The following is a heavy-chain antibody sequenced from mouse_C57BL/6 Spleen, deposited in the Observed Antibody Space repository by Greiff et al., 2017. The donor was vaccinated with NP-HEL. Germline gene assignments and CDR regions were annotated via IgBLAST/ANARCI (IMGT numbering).Heavy chain of an antibody. Sequence: EVQLQESGPELVKPGASVKISCKASGYSFTDYNMNWVKQSNGKSLEWIGVITPNYGTTRYNQKFKGKATLTVDQSSSKAYMQRNSVASEDSAVYYSARWGYGPRGFAYWGQGTLVTVSA. CDR3: ARWGYGPRGFAY. CDR1: GYSFTDYN. CDR2: ITPNYGTT. V-gene: IGHV1-39*01. J-gene: IGHJ3*01. D-gene: IGHD1-2*01.